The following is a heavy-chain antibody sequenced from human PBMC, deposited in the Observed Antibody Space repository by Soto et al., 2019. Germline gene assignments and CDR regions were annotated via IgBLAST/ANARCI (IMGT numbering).Heavy chain of an antibody. J-gene: IGHJ4*02. CDR1: GYTFTSYA. Sequence: QVQLVQSGAEVKKPGASVKVSCKASGYTFTSYAMHWVRQAPGQRLEWMGWINAGNGNTKYSQKFQGRVTITRDTSAGKAYMGLGSLRTEDTAGYYWAGDLGGWPDYWGQGTLVTVSS. CDR3: AGDLGGWPDY. D-gene: IGHD1-26*01. V-gene: IGHV1-3*01. CDR2: INAGNGNT.